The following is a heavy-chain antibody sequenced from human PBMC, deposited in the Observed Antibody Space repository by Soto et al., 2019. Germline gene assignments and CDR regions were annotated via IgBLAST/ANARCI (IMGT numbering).Heavy chain of an antibody. D-gene: IGHD6-6*01. V-gene: IGHV3-33*01. CDR1: GFTFSSYG. CDR3: ARVVGRVDSRSAAPRLIRY. CDR2: IWYDGSNK. J-gene: IGHJ4*02. Sequence: QVQLVESGGGVVQPGRSLRLSCAASGFTFSSYGMHWVRQAPGKGLEWVSVIWYDGSNKYYADSVKGRFTITRDNSKNTLYLQITSLRAEDTAVYYCARVVGRVDSRSAAPRLIRYWGQGTLVTLSS.